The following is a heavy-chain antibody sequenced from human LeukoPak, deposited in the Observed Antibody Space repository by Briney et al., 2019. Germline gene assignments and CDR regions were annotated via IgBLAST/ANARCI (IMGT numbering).Heavy chain of an antibody. CDR2: IKQDGSEK. V-gene: IGHV3-7*01. D-gene: IGHD1-1*01. CDR3: ATNEPY. CDR1: GFTFSSYW. Sequence: GSLRLSCEASGFTFSSYWMSWVRQAPGKGLEWVANIKQDGSEKKYLDSVKGRFTISRDNAKNSMYLQMNSLRAEDTAVYYCATNEPYWGQGTLVTVSS. J-gene: IGHJ4*02.